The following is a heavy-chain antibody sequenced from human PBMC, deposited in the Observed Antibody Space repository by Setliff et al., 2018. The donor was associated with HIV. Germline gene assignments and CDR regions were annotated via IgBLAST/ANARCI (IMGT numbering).Heavy chain of an antibody. Sequence: GESLKISCKGSGYSFTTYWIGWVRQMPGKGLEWMGIIYPGDSDTRYSPSFQGQVTISAGKSISTAYLQWSSLKASDTAMYYCARPYFHQSSDAFQIWGQGTMVTVSS. CDR1: GYSFTTYW. D-gene: IGHD3-22*01. V-gene: IGHV5-51*01. CDR2: IYPGDSDT. CDR3: ARPYFHQSSDAFQI. J-gene: IGHJ3*02.